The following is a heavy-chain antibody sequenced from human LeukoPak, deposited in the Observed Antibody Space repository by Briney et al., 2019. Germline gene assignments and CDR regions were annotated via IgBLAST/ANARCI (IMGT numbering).Heavy chain of an antibody. Sequence: PGGSLRLSCAASGFTFSSNYMSWVRQAPGKGLEWVSVIYSGGSTYYSDSVKGRFTISRDNSKNTLYLQMNSLRAEDTAVYYCARDSSSWDLYYYYMDVWGKGTTVTVSS. CDR1: GFTFSSNY. V-gene: IGHV3-53*01. CDR2: IYSGGST. J-gene: IGHJ6*03. D-gene: IGHD6-13*01. CDR3: ARDSSSWDLYYYYMDV.